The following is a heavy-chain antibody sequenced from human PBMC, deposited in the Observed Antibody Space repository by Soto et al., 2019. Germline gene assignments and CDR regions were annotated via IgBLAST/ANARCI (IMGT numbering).Heavy chain of an antibody. D-gene: IGHD2-21*01. V-gene: IGHV3-72*01. Sequence: GGSLRLSCEVSGFTFSDHYMDWVRQAPGKGLEWAGRSRNKANSFSTAYAPSVKGRFTISRDDSKSSLYLQMNSLKTDDTAVYYCTRIAYNYGPGDYWGQGTLVTVSS. CDR3: TRIAYNYGPGDY. CDR1: GFTFSDHY. CDR2: SRNKANSFST. J-gene: IGHJ4*02.